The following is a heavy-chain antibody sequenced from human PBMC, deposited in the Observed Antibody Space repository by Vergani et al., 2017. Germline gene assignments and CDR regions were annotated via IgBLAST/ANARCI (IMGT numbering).Heavy chain of an antibody. CDR3: ARGNYYGSGTYVDP. CDR1: GFTFSTYA. J-gene: IGHJ5*02. CDR2: LTGGGGST. Sequence: EVQLLESGGSLKQPGRSVRLSCAASGFTFSTYAMHWVRQAPGKGLEWVSALTGGGGSTYYADSVKGRVTISRDTSKNTLHLQINNLRVEDTAVYYCARGNYYGSGTYVDPWGQGTLVTVSS. V-gene: IGHV3-23*01. D-gene: IGHD3-10*01.